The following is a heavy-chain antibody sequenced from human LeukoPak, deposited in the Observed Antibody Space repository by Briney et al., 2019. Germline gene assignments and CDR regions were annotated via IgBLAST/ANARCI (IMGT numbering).Heavy chain of an antibody. CDR1: GGSFSGYY. CDR2: INHSGST. V-gene: IGHV4-34*01. J-gene: IGHJ4*02. Sequence: PSETLSLTRAVYGGSFSGYYWSWIRQPPGKGLEWIGEINHSGSTNYNPSLKSRVTISVDTSKNQFSLKLSSVTAADTAVYYCARVTGYMIEDYFDYWGQGTLVTVSS. D-gene: IGHD3-22*01. CDR3: ARVTGYMIEDYFDY.